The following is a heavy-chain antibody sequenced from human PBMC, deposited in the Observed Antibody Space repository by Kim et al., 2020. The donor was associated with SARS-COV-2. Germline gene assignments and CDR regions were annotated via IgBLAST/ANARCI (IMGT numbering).Heavy chain of an antibody. CDR1: GGSISSGDYY. Sequence: SETLSLTCTVSGGSISSGDYYWSWIRQHPGKGLEWIGYIYYSGSTYYNPSLKSRVTISVDTSKNQFSLKLSSVTAADTAVYYCARGMVRGANPPDYWGQGTLVTVSS. D-gene: IGHD3-10*01. CDR2: IYYSGST. V-gene: IGHV4-31*03. J-gene: IGHJ4*02. CDR3: ARGMVRGANPPDY.